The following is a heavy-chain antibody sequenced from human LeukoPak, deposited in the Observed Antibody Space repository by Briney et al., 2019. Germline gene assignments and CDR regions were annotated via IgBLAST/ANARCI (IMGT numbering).Heavy chain of an antibody. CDR3: AREAVTSDAFDI. J-gene: IGHJ3*02. CDR1: GYTFTGYY. V-gene: IGHV1-2*02. CDR2: INPNSGGT. D-gene: IGHD4-17*01. Sequence: ASVKVFCKASGYTFTGYYMHWVRQAPGQGLEWMGWINPNSGGTNYAQKFQGRATMTRDTSISTAYMELSRLRSDDTAVYYCAREAVTSDAFDIWGQGTMVTVSS.